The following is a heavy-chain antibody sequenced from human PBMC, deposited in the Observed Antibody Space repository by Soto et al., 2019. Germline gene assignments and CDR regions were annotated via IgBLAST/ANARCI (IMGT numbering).Heavy chain of an antibody. CDR3: GRDKDSGSYYYRAFDY. V-gene: IGHV3-30-3*01. D-gene: IGHD3-22*01. CDR2: ISYDGTNK. Sequence: GGSLGLSCTVSELTCRTYAMHWVRQDPGKGLEWVAVISYDGTNKYYADSVKGRFTIFRDNSKNTLYLQMNSLRADDTAAYYCGRDKDSGSYYYRAFDYWGQGPLVTVSS. CDR1: ELTCRTYA. J-gene: IGHJ4*02.